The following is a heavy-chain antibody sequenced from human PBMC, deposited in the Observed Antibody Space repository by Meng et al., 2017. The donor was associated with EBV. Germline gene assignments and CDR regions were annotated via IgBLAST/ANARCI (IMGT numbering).Heavy chain of an antibody. CDR3: ASESGRGFTPDY. D-gene: IGHD3-10*01. CDR1: GGTFRRDA. CDR2: LIPMVGAP. J-gene: IGHJ4*02. Sequence: LQSGAEVTKPGSSVKVSGRTSGGTFRRDAVSWVRQAPGQGLEWMGGLIPMVGAPHYAQKFQGRVTIIADESTSTHSMELNSLRSEDTAMYYCASESGRGFTPDYWGQGTLVTVSS. V-gene: IGHV1-69*01.